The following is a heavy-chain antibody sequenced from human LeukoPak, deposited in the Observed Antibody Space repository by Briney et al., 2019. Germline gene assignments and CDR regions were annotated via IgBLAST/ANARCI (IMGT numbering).Heavy chain of an antibody. CDR3: ARGIYGDYGLGY. CDR2: IFTSGST. CDR1: GGSISIYY. D-gene: IGHD2-21*01. Sequence: PSETLSLTCSFSGGSISIYYWSWIRQPAGKGLEWIGRIFTSGSTNYNPSLKNRVTMSIDTSKNEFSLKLSSVTAADTAVYLCARGIYGDYGLGYWGQGTLVTDSS. V-gene: IGHV4-4*07. J-gene: IGHJ4*02.